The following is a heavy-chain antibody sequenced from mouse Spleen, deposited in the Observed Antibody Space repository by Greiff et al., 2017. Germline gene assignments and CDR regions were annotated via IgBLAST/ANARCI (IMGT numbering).Heavy chain of an antibody. J-gene: IGHJ4*01. Sequence: VKLQESGAELVRPGASVTLSCKASGYTFTDYEMHWVKQTPVHGLEWIGAIDPETGGTAYNQKFKGQAILTADKSSSTAYMELRSLTSEDSAVYYCTREYHYGSSHYAMDYWGQGTSVTVSS. V-gene: IGHV1-15*01. D-gene: IGHD1-1*01. CDR3: TREYHYGSSHYAMDY. CDR2: IDPETGGT. CDR1: GYTFTDYE.